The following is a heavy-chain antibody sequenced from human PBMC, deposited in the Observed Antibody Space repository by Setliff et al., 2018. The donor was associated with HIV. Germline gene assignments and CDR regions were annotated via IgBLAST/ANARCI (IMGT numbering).Heavy chain of an antibody. CDR2: IYYSGNT. Sequence: SETLSLTCSVSGGSISSISYYWGWIRQPTGKGLEWIGNIYYSGNTYYNPSLKSRVTISVAMSKNQLSLKLSSVTAADTAVYYCARHPRGSIAAAASSFDYWGQGTLVTVSS. CDR1: GGSISSISYY. D-gene: IGHD6-13*01. V-gene: IGHV4-39*01. J-gene: IGHJ4*02. CDR3: ARHPRGSIAAAASSFDY.